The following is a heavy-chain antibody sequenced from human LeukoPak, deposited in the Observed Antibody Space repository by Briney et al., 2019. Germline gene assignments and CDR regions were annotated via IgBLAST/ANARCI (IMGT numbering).Heavy chain of an antibody. CDR3: ARPHTFFTMVRGVIIAQNGAFDI. CDR1: GGTFSSYA. CDR2: ISAYNGNT. D-gene: IGHD3-10*01. Sequence: GSVRVSCKASGGTFSSYAISWVRQAPGQGVEWMGWISAYNGNTNYAQKLQGRVTMTPDTSTSTAYMELSSLRSDDTAVYYCARPHTFFTMVRGVIIAQNGAFDIWGQGTMVTVSS. J-gene: IGHJ3*02. V-gene: IGHV1-18*01.